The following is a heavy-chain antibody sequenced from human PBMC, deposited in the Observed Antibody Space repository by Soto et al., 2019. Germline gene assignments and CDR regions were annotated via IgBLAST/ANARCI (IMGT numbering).Heavy chain of an antibody. V-gene: IGHV3-23*01. J-gene: IGHJ4*02. D-gene: IGHD6-19*01. CDR2: ISASGGST. Sequence: TGGSLRLSCAASGFTFSTYAIRWVRQAPGKGLEWVSGISASGGSTYYADSVKGRFTISRDNSKNTLYLQMNSLRAEDTAVYYCAKELSSGGYFDYWGQGTLVTVSS. CDR3: AKELSSGGYFDY. CDR1: GFTFSTYA.